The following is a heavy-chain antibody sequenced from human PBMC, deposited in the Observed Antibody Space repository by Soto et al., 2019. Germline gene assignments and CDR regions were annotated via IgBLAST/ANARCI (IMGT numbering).Heavy chain of an antibody. CDR3: ARDGYYDFWSGYYDHYCYYMDV. V-gene: IGHV1-46*03. J-gene: IGHJ6*03. CDR1: GYTFTSYY. Sequence: ASVKVSCKASGYTFTSYYMHWVRQAPGQGLEWMGIINPSGGSTSYAQKFQGRVTMTRDTSTSTVYMELSSLRSEDTAVYYCARDGYYDFWSGYYDHYCYYMDVWGKGTTVTVSS. D-gene: IGHD3-3*01. CDR2: INPSGGST.